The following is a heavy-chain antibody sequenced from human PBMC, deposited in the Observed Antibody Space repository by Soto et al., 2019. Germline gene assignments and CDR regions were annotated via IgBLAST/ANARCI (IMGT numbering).Heavy chain of an antibody. Sequence: GGSMRLSCAASGYTFCSYAMNWVRQAPGKGLEWVSVISGSGDSTYYADSVKGRFTISRDNSKNTLYLQMNSLRAEDTAVYYCARRGPGTYFDYWGQGTLVTLSS. CDR2: ISGSGDST. D-gene: IGHD6-13*01. CDR3: ARRGPGTYFDY. CDR1: GYTFCSYA. V-gene: IGHV3-23*01. J-gene: IGHJ4*02.